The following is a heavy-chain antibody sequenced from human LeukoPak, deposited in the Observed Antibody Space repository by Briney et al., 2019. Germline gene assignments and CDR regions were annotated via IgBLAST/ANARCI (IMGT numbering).Heavy chain of an antibody. CDR2: ISSSSSYI. J-gene: IGHJ4*02. CDR1: GFTFSSYA. CDR3: ASSHTGNTFWSGYYPADY. V-gene: IGHV3-21*01. Sequence: PGGSLRLSCATSGFTFSSYAMSWVRQAPGKGLEWVSPISSSSSYIYYADSVKGRFTISRDNAKNSLYLQMNSLRAEDSAVYYCASSHTGNTFWSGYYPADYWGQGTLVTVSS. D-gene: IGHD3-3*01.